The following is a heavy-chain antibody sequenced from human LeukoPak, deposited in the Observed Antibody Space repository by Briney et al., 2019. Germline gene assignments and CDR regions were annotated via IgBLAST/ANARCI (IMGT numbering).Heavy chain of an antibody. V-gene: IGHV3-7*01. Sequence: GGSLRLSCAASGFTFSSYWMSWVRQAPGKGLEWVANIKQKGSEEYYVDSVKGRFTTSRDNAKNSLYLQMNSLRAEDTAVYYCASYYDYIGYTFDYWGRGTLVTVSS. J-gene: IGHJ4*02. D-gene: IGHD3-22*01. CDR2: IKQKGSEE. CDR3: ASYYDYIGYTFDY. CDR1: GFTFSSYW.